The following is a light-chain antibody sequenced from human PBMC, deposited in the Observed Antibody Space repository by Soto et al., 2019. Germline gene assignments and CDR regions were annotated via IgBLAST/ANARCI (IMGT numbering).Light chain of an antibody. Sequence: EIVLTQSPATLTLSPGERATLSCRASQSVSSYLAWYHQKPGQAPRLLIYDASNRATGIPARFSGSGSGTDFTLNISSLEPEDFEVYYCQLPYTFGQGTKLEIK. CDR2: DAS. CDR3: QLPYT. CDR1: QSVSSY. J-gene: IGKJ2*01. V-gene: IGKV3-11*01.